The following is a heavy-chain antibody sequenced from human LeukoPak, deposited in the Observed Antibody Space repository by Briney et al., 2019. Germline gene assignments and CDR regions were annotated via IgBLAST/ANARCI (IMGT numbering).Heavy chain of an antibody. D-gene: IGHD4-23*01. Sequence: GGSLRLSCAASGFTVSSNYMSWVRQAPGKGLEWVSVIYSGGSTYYADSVKGRFTISRDNSKNTVYLQMNSLRAEETAVYYCASFDYGGNPDAFDIWGQGTMVTVSS. CDR3: ASFDYGGNPDAFDI. CDR1: GFTVSSNY. J-gene: IGHJ3*02. CDR2: IYSGGST. V-gene: IGHV3-66*01.